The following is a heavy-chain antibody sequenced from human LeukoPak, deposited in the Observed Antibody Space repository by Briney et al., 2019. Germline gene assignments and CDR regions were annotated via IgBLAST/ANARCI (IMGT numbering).Heavy chain of an antibody. D-gene: IGHD4-11*01. J-gene: IGHJ4*02. CDR3: ARGATVTNHFDY. V-gene: IGHV4-39*07. Sequence: SETLSLTCTVSGGSISSYYWGWIRQPPGKGLEWIGSIYYSGSTYYNPSLKSRVTMSVDTSKNQFSLKLSSVTAADTAVYYCARGATVTNHFDYWGQGTLVTVSS. CDR2: IYYSGST. CDR1: GGSISSYY.